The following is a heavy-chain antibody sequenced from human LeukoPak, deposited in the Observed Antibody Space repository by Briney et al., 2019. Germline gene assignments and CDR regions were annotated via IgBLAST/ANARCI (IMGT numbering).Heavy chain of an antibody. D-gene: IGHD1-7*01. V-gene: IGHV3-74*01. J-gene: IGHJ4*02. CDR1: GFTLSEYW. Sequence: GGSLRLSCAASGFTLSEYWMNWVRQAPGKGPVWASHISPDGRNIAYADSVKGRFTISRDSAKNTLYLQMNCLRVRDTAVYYCVRDGGGTTPYDCWGQGTLVTVSS. CDR2: ISPDGRNI. CDR3: VRDGGGTTPYDC.